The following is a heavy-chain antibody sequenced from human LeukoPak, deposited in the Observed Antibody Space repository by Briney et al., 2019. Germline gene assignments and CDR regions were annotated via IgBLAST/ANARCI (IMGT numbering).Heavy chain of an antibody. Sequence: SVKVSCKASGFRFTSSAMQWVRQARGQRLEWIGWIVVGSGNTNYAQKIQERVTIIRDMSTSTAYMELSSLRSDDTAVYYCARTPGPNSFGDYWGQGTLVTVSS. V-gene: IGHV1-58*02. CDR2: IVVGSGNT. CDR1: GFRFTSSA. J-gene: IGHJ4*02. D-gene: IGHD1-14*01. CDR3: ARTPGPNSFGDY.